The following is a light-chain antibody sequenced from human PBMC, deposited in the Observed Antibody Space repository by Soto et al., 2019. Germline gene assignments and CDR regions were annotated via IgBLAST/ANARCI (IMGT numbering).Light chain of an antibody. CDR1: QGINKD. J-gene: IGKJ2*01. CDR2: GAS. Sequence: DIQMTQSPSVMSAYVGDRVTITCRASQGINKDLVWFQQKPGKVPKRLIYGASSLQNGVPSRFSGSGSVTEFTLTIDNLQPEDFATYYCLQHSSFPRPFGQGTKLDFK. CDR3: LQHSSFPRP. V-gene: IGKV1-17*03.